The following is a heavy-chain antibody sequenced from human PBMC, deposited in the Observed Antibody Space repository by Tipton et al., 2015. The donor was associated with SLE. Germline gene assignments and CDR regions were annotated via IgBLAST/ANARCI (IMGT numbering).Heavy chain of an antibody. D-gene: IGHD1-1*01. CDR1: GFTFYG. CDR3: ARDRSKTGPNAFDV. J-gene: IGHJ3*01. V-gene: IGHV3-33*01. Sequence: RSLRLSCAASGFTFYGMHWVRQAPGKGLEWVASIWYNGHNKFYADSVKGRFTISKDNSNNMLFLQMDSVRAEDTAVYYCARDRSKTGPNAFDVWGQGTMVTVSS. CDR2: IWYNGHNK.